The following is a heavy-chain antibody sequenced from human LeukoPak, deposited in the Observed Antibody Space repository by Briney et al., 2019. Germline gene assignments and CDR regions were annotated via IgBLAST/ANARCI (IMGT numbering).Heavy chain of an antibody. CDR3: AKDREAMVRDGAFDI. CDR2: ISYDGSNK. V-gene: IGHV3-30*18. J-gene: IGHJ3*02. Sequence: GGSLRLSCAASGFTFSSYGMHWVCQAPGKGLEWVAVISYDGSNKYYADSVKGRFTISRDNSKNTLYLQMNSLRAEDTAVYYCAKDREAMVRDGAFDIWGQGTMVTVSS. D-gene: IGHD5-18*01. CDR1: GFTFSSYG.